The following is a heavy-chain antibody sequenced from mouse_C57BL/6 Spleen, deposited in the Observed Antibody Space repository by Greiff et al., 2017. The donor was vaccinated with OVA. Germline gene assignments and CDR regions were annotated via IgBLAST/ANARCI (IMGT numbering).Heavy chain of an antibody. J-gene: IGHJ2*01. CDR2: ISYSGST. D-gene: IGHD2-3*01. CDR1: GYSITSGYD. V-gene: IGHV3-1*01. CDR3: ARGADGFDY. Sequence: EVQVVESGPGMVKPSQSLSLTCTVTGYSITSGYDWHWIRHFPGNKLEWMGYISYSGSTNYNPSLKSRISITHDTSKNHFFLKLNSVTTEDTATYYCARGADGFDYWGQGTTLTVSS.